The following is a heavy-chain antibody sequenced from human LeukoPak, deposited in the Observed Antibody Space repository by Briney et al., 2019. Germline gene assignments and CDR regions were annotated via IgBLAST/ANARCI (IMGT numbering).Heavy chain of an antibody. Sequence: GGSLRLSCAASRFIFSSYDMSWVRQAPGKGLEWVSHISDSGSATYYADSVKGRFTISRDNAKNSLNLQMNSLRAEDTAVYYCARSHPDYDYYDSWGQGTLVTVSS. V-gene: IGHV3-48*03. D-gene: IGHD4-17*01. CDR3: ARSHPDYDYYDS. J-gene: IGHJ4*02. CDR1: RFIFSSYD. CDR2: ISDSGSAT.